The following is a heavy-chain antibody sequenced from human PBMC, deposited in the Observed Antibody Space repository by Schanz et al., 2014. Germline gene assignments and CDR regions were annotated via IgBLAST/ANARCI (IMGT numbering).Heavy chain of an antibody. V-gene: IGHV4-59*08. CDR2: VYHSGVT. D-gene: IGHD3-3*01. J-gene: IGHJ4*02. Sequence: QVQLQESGPGLVKPSETLSLTCTVSGDSIGTYQWSWIRQPPGKGLEWIGYVYHSGVTTYKSSLKSGVSKTFDTIKTHFSRKLNSVTAADTAVYYCARSTYDFWSAFDYWGQGILVAVSS. CDR3: ARSTYDFWSAFDY. CDR1: GDSIGTYQ.